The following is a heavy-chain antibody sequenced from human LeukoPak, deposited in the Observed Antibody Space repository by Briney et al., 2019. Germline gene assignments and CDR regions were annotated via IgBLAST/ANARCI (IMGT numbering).Heavy chain of an antibody. V-gene: IGHV3-30*18. Sequence: GGSLRLSCAASGFTFSYYGMHWVRQAPGRGLEWVAVISHDGSNKYYADSVKGRSTISRDNSKNTLYLQMNSLRPEDTSVYYCAKPWKRRVVTITDFDYWGQGTLVTVSS. D-gene: IGHD3-22*01. J-gene: IGHJ4*02. CDR1: GFTFSYYG. CDR2: ISHDGSNK. CDR3: AKPWKRRVVTITDFDY.